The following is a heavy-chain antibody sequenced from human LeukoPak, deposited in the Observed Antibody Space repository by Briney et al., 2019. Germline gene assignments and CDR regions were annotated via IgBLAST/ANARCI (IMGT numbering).Heavy chain of an antibody. CDR1: GGSISNYY. CDR3: ARVGGTNYYYYGMDV. CDR2: IYYSGST. Sequence: PSEALSLTCTVSGGSISNYYWSWIRQPPGKGLEWIGYIYYSGSTNYNPSLKSRVTISVDTSKNQFSLKLSSVTAADTAVYYCARVGGTNYYYYGMDVWGQGTTVTVSS. D-gene: IGHD1-26*01. J-gene: IGHJ6*02. V-gene: IGHV4-59*01.